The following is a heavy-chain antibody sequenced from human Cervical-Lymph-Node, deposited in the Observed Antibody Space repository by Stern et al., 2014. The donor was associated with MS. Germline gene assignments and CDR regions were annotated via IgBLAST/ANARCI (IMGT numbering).Heavy chain of an antibody. CDR3: AENMDV. CDR1: GYTFTDYY. V-gene: IGHV1-2*02. J-gene: IGHJ6*02. CDR2: ISPKNGDT. Sequence: VQLVQSGAEVKKPGASLTVSCKPSGYTFTDYYIHWLRQAPGQGPEWMGRISPKNGDTSYAPRFQGRVTMTRDTSISIVYLEVTRLRFDDTAVYYGAENMDVWGQGATVTVSS.